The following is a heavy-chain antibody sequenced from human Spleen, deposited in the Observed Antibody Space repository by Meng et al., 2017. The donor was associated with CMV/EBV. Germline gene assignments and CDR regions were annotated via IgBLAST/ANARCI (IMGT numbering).Heavy chain of an antibody. CDR2: LITILGIA. D-gene: IGHD2-15*01. CDR3: ATLAECSGGSCYFDY. CDR1: GGSFRIYT. J-gene: IGHJ4*02. V-gene: IGHV1-69*02. Sequence: SGGSFRIYTINWVRQAPGQGLEWTGGLITILGIANYAQKFRDRVTITADTSTSTAYMELSGLRSEDTAIYYCATLAECSGGSCYFDYWGQGTLVTVSS.